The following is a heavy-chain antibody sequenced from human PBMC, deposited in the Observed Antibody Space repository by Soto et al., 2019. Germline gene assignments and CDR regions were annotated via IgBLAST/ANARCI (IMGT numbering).Heavy chain of an antibody. D-gene: IGHD6-13*01. J-gene: IGHJ6*04. CDR1: GGSISSYY. CDR2: IYYSGST. CDR3: ARVSGYSSSWYYGMDV. Sequence: SQTLSLTCTVSGGSISSYYWRWIRQPPGKGLERIGYIYYSGSTNYHPSLKSRVTISVDTSKNQFCLKLSSVTAADTAVYYCARVSGYSSSWYYGMDVWRKGTTVTVSS. V-gene: IGHV4-59*01.